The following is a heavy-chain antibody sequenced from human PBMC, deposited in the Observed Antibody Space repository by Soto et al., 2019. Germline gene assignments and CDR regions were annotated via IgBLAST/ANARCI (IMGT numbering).Heavy chain of an antibody. V-gene: IGHV4-34*01. Sequence: QVQLQQWGAGLLKPSETLSLTCAVYGGSFSGYYWSWIRQPPGKGLEWIGEINHSGSTNYNPSLKGRVTISGDTSKNQFSLKLSSVTAADTAVYYCARALVVPAAMFPSYYYYYGMGGWGQGTTVTVSS. D-gene: IGHD2-2*01. CDR1: GGSFSGYY. J-gene: IGHJ6*02. CDR3: ARALVVPAAMFPSYYYYYGMGG. CDR2: INHSGST.